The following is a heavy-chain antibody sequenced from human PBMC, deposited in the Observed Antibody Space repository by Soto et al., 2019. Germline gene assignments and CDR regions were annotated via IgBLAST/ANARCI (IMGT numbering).Heavy chain of an antibody. V-gene: IGHV5-51*01. CDR2: IYPGDSDT. J-gene: IGHJ6*02. Sequence: GESLKISCKGSGYSFTSYWIGWVRQMPGKGLEWMVIIYPGDSDTRYSPSFQGQVTISADKSISTAYLQWSSLKASDTAMYYCAREQQLVRTYCYGMDVWGQGTTVTVSS. D-gene: IGHD6-13*01. CDR3: AREQQLVRTYCYGMDV. CDR1: GYSFTSYW.